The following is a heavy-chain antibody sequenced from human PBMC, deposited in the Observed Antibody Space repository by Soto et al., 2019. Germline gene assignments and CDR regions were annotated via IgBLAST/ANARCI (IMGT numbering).Heavy chain of an antibody. J-gene: IGHJ4*02. Sequence: SETLSLTGTVSGGSITRGDYYLSWFRRPPGKGLEWIGYIYYSGSTYYNPSLKSRVTLSVDTSKNQFSLTLRSVTAADTAVYHCARESIVRRKPTAIWGQGTQVTVSS. CDR1: GGSITRGDYY. D-gene: IGHD3-10*01. V-gene: IGHV4-30-4*01. CDR3: ARESIVRRKPTAI. CDR2: IYYSGST.